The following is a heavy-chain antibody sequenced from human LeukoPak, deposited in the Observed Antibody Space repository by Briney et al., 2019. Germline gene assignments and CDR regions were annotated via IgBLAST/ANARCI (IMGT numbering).Heavy chain of an antibody. J-gene: IGHJ6*03. D-gene: IGHD6-19*01. CDR2: ISSTGGTT. CDR3: ARGLTLGQWLVSEYYYYYYMDV. Sequence: GGSLRLSCAASGITFSSYGMSWVRQAPGKGLEWVSSISSTGGTTYYADSVKGRFTISRDNAKNSLYLQMNSLRAEDTAVYYCARGLTLGQWLVSEYYYYYYMDVWGKGTTVTISS. CDR1: GITFSSYG. V-gene: IGHV3-48*04.